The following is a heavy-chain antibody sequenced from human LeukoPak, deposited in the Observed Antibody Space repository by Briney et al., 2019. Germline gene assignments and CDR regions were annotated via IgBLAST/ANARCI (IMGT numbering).Heavy chain of an antibody. CDR2: INPSGGST. D-gene: IGHD3-22*01. Sequence: GASVKVSCKASGYTFTSYYMHWVRQAPGQGLEWMGIINPSGGSTSYAQKFQGRVTMTRDTSTSTVYMELSSLRSEDTAVYYCARDLIPHYYDSSGTTNWFDLWGQGTLVTVSS. CDR3: ARDLIPHYYDSSGTTNWFDL. J-gene: IGHJ5*02. V-gene: IGHV1-46*01. CDR1: GYTFTSYY.